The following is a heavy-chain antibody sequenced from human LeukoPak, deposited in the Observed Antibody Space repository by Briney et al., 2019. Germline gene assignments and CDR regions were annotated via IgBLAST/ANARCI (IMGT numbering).Heavy chain of an antibody. D-gene: IGHD3-9*01. Sequence: PSETLSLTCTVSGGSISSYYWSWIRQPAGKGLEWIGEINHSGSTNYNPSLKSRVTISVDTSKNQFSLKLTSVTAADTAVYYCARADWLGSYYYMDVWGKGTTVTVSS. CDR1: GGSISSYY. CDR3: ARADWLGSYYYMDV. V-gene: IGHV4-34*01. CDR2: INHSGST. J-gene: IGHJ6*03.